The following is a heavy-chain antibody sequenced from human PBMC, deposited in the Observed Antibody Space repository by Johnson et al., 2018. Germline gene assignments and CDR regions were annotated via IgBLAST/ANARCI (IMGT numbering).Heavy chain of an antibody. CDR1: GFTFSSYS. Sequence: VQLGESGGGLVEHGGSLRLSCAASGFTFSSYSMDWVRQAPGKGLEWVSSISSSSTYTYYADSVKGRFTIPRDNAKNTLYLQMDSLRGEDTAVYFCARGLYGDYVGSEYLQHWGQGTLVTVSS. D-gene: IGHD4-17*01. V-gene: IGHV3-21*01. J-gene: IGHJ1*01. CDR3: ARGLYGDYVGSEYLQH. CDR2: ISSSSTYT.